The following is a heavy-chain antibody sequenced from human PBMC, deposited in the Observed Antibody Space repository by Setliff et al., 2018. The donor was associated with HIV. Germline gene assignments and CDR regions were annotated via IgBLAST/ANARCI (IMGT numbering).Heavy chain of an antibody. CDR1: GYTYTSYG. CDR2: ISAYNANT. CDR3: ARAPRGDFWSGKDYFDY. J-gene: IGHJ4*02. Sequence: GASVKVSCKASGYTYTSYGISWVRQAPGQGLEWMGWISAYNANTNYAQKLQGKVIMTTDTSTSTVYMEVRSLRSDDTAVYFCARAPRGDFWSGKDYFDYWGQGTLVTVSS. V-gene: IGHV1-18*01. D-gene: IGHD3-3*01.